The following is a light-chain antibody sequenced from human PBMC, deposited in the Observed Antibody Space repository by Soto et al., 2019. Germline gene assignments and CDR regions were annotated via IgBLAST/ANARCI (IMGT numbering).Light chain of an antibody. CDR3: QSYDSSLSAYV. V-gene: IGLV1-40*01. CDR1: SSNLGAPYD. J-gene: IGLJ1*01. Sequence: QWVLRDPGAVRWAPRHTVIISCSGSSSNLGAPYDVNWFRQLPGTVPRLLIYGNNNRPSGVPDRFSGSKSGTSASLAITGLQAEDEADYHCQSYDSSLSAYVFGTGTKVTVL. CDR2: GNN.